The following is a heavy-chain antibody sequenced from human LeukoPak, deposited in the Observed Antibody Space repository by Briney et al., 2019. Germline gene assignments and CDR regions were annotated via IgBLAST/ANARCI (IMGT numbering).Heavy chain of an antibody. Sequence: GGSLRLSCAASGFTFSNAWMSWVRQAPGKGLEWVGRIKSKTDGGTTDYAAPVKGRFTISRDDSKNTLYLQMNSLKTEDTAVYYCTTDPAYCGGDCYSFIDYWGQGTLVTVSS. V-gene: IGHV3-15*01. CDR1: GFTFSNAW. D-gene: IGHD2-21*02. J-gene: IGHJ4*02. CDR3: TTDPAYCGGDCYSFIDY. CDR2: IKSKTDGGTT.